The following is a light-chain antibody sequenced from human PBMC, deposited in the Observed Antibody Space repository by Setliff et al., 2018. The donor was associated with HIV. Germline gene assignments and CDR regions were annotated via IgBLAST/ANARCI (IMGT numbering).Light chain of an antibody. CDR2: EVS. J-gene: IGLJ1*01. CDR3: SSYAGSNNV. Sequence: QSALTQPPSASGSPGQSVTISCTGTCSDVGGYNYVSWYQQHPGKAPKLMIYEVSKRPSGVPDRFSGSKSGNTASLTVSGLQAEDEADYYCSSYAGSNNVFGTGTKVTV. V-gene: IGLV2-8*01. CDR1: CSDVGGYNY.